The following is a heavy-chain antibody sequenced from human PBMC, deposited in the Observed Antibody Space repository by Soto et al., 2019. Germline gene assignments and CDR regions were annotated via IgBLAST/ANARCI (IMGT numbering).Heavy chain of an antibody. CDR1: GFSLTTSGVG. J-gene: IGHJ4*02. CDR2: IYWDDDK. Sequence: QITLNESGPTVVKPAETLTLTCTFSGFSLTTSGVGVGWIRQSPGKAPEWLALIYWDDDKRYSASLKSRLTITKDTSTNQVVLTMASVAPAATATYYCATRILRTVFGLVTTTAIYFDFWGQGTPVVVSS. D-gene: IGHD3-3*01. V-gene: IGHV2-5*02. CDR3: ATRILRTVFGLVTTTAIYFDF.